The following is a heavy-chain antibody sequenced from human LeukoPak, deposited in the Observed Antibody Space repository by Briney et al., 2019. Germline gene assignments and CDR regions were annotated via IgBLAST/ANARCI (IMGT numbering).Heavy chain of an antibody. Sequence: SQTLSLTCAISGDSVSSRQSPSRGLEWLGRTYYRYYAVSVKGRITISAGTSKNQFSLQLNSVTPEDTAVYYCARSISGLGDWGQGTLVTVPS. J-gene: IGHJ4*02. D-gene: IGHD3-16*01. CDR2: TYYR. V-gene: IGHV6-1*01. CDR1: GDSVSS. CDR3: ARSISGLGD.